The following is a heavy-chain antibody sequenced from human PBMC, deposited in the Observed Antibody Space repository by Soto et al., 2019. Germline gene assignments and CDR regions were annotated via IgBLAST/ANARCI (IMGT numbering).Heavy chain of an antibody. CDR3: AKEMGFCTTTSCHAGPLYYYMDV. Sequence: PSETLSLTCAVYGGSFSGYYWSWIRQPPGKGLEWIGEINHSGSTNYNPSLKSRVTISVDTSKNQFSLKLSSVTAADTAVYYCAKEMGFCTTTSCHAGPLYYYMDVWGKGTTVTVSS. D-gene: IGHD2-2*01. J-gene: IGHJ6*03. V-gene: IGHV4-34*01. CDR2: INHSGST. CDR1: GGSFSGYY.